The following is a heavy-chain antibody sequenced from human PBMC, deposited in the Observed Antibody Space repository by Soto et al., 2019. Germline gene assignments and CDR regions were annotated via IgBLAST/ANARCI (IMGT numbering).Heavy chain of an antibody. CDR1: GFTFSSYA. Sequence: EVQLLESGGGLVQPGGSLRLSCTASGFTFSSYAMSWVRQAPGKGLERVSAISGSGGSTYHADSVKGRFTISRDNSKTTLFLQMNSLRADDTAIYYCAKGSGFSGRRHFDYWGRGTLVTVSS. V-gene: IGHV3-23*01. CDR3: AKGSGFSGRRHFDY. J-gene: IGHJ4*02. CDR2: ISGSGGST. D-gene: IGHD1-26*01.